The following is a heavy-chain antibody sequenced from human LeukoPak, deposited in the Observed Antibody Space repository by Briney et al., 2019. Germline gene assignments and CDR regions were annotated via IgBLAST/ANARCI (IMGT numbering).Heavy chain of an antibody. CDR2: ISNDGSRK. J-gene: IGHJ4*02. CDR3: ARDRAWNYFDY. Sequence: GGSLRLSCAASGFTFSSYAMHWVRQAPGKGLEWVAIISNDGSRKYYAHSVEGRFTISRDNSKNTLYLQMDSLRAEDTAAYYCARDRAWNYFDYWGQGTLVTVSS. D-gene: IGHD3-3*01. CDR1: GFTFSSYA. V-gene: IGHV3-30*04.